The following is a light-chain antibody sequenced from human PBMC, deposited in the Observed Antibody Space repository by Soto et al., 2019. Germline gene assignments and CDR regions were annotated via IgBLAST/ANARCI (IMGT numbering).Light chain of an antibody. CDR2: EAS. V-gene: IGKV1-39*01. J-gene: IGKJ5*01. CDR1: QSIGKH. CDR3: QQVNSCPSIT. Sequence: IQMAQTTPSLSASIVVRVPITCRESQSIGKHLNWYQQEPGKAPKLLIYEASTLQSGVPSRFSGRGSGTAFTLTISSLQSEDCATDYCQQVNSCPSITFGRGKRLEIK.